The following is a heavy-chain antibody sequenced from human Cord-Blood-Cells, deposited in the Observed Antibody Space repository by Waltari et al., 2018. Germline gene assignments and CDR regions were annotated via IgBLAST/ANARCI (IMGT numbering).Heavy chain of an antibody. D-gene: IGHD3-22*01. CDR2: INTGNGNT. Sequence: QVQLVQTGAEVKKPGASVKACCKASGYTSTSYAMHWVRPAPGQRIEWMAWINTGNGNTKCSQMFQGRDTITRDTSASTAYMELSSLRSEDTAVYYCARGHIGITMIVVAYDYWGQGTLVTVSS. V-gene: IGHV1-3*04. CDR1: GYTSTSYA. CDR3: ARGHIGITMIVVAYDY. J-gene: IGHJ4*02.